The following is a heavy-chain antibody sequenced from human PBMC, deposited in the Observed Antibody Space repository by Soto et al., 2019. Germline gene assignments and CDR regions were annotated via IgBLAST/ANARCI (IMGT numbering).Heavy chain of an antibody. CDR2: IYINGST. V-gene: IGHV3-53*01. J-gene: IGHJ6*02. D-gene: IGHD5-12*01. CDR3: SGDPSGYDEGDWYHGVDV. Sequence: QTGGSLRLSCAASGFSVSSNYMSWVRQAPGEGLEWVAIIYINGSTDYADSVQGRFSVSRDIYKNTLFLQMNNLRAEDTAVYFCSGDPSGYDEGDWYHGVDVWGQGTTVTVSS. CDR1: GFSVSSNY.